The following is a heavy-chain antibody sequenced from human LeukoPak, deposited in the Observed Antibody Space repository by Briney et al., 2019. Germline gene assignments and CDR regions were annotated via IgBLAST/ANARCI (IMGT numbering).Heavy chain of an antibody. CDR3: ARALITMVRGALNYYYYYGMDV. Sequence: SVKVSCKASGYTFTSYGISWVRQAPGQGLEWMGGIIPIFGTANYAQKFQGRVTITADESTSTAYMELSSLRSEDTAVYYCARALITMVRGALNYYYYYGMDVWGQGTTVTVSS. CDR1: GYTFTSYG. V-gene: IGHV1-69*13. D-gene: IGHD3-10*01. J-gene: IGHJ6*02. CDR2: IIPIFGTA.